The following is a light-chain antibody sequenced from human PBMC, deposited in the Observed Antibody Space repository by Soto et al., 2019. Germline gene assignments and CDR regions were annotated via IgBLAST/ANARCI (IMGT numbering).Light chain of an antibody. J-gene: IGKJ5*01. Sequence: ETVLTQSPGTLSLSPGERATLSCRASQSVSSNYLVWYQQKPGQAPRLLISGVSTRATGIPDRFSGSESGTDFSLTIRRLEPDDVAVYYCQQYAPSPAITFGQGTRVEIK. CDR1: QSVSSNY. CDR2: GVS. CDR3: QQYAPSPAIT. V-gene: IGKV3-20*01.